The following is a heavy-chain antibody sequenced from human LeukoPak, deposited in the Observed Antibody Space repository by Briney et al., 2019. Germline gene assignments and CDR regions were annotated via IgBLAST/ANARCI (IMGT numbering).Heavy chain of an antibody. Sequence: GGSLRLSCAASGFTFSSYSMNWLRQAPGKGLEWVSSITSSGTTTYYADSVKGRFISSRDNSKNTVYLLMNSLRAEDTAVYYCAKSTRTTGTTGGNNWFDPWGQGTLVTVSS. V-gene: IGHV3-23*05. J-gene: IGHJ5*02. CDR3: AKSTRTTGTTGGNNWFDP. CDR1: GFTFSSYS. CDR2: ITSSGTTT. D-gene: IGHD1-1*01.